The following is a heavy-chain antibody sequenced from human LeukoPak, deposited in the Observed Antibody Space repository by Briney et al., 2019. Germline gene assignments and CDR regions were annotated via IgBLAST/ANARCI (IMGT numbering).Heavy chain of an antibody. CDR2: IRQDGSEK. V-gene: IGHV3-7*01. CDR3: MRQNRAYFFGH. J-gene: IGHJ1*01. Sequence: GGSLRLSCAASGFTFSSYWMTWGRQAPGKGLEWVANIRQDGSEKNYADSVKGRFTISRGNAKNSLYLQMNSLRVEDTAVYFCMRQNRAYFFGHWGQGTLVTVSS. D-gene: IGHD3-3*01. CDR1: GFTFSSYW.